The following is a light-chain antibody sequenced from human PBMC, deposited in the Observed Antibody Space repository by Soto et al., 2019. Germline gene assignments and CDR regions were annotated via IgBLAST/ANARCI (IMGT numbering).Light chain of an antibody. V-gene: IGKV3-15*01. Sequence: EIVMTQSPATLSVSPGERATLSCRASQSVSNSLAWLQQKPGQGPRLLIYGASTRATGIPARFSGSGSGTEFTLTISSLQSEDFVVYYCQQYNDWPLYTFGQGTRLEIK. CDR2: GAS. CDR3: QQYNDWPLYT. CDR1: QSVSNS. J-gene: IGKJ5*01.